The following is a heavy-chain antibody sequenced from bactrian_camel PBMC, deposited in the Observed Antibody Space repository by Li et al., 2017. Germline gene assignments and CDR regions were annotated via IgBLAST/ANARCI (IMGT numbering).Heavy chain of an antibody. CDR2: IGSDAKT. D-gene: IGHD3*01. CDR1: GVHICTYD. Sequence: HVQLVESGGGSVQAGGSLRLSCAASGVHICTYDISWHRQAPGKEREFVSSIGSDAKTAYTDSVKGRFTISQDSAKNTVYLQMNSLKPGDTAMYYCTKDRSYGTRNWVQSTRGQGTQVT. V-gene: IGHV3S56*01. CDR3: TKDRSYGTRNWVQST. J-gene: IGHJ4*01.